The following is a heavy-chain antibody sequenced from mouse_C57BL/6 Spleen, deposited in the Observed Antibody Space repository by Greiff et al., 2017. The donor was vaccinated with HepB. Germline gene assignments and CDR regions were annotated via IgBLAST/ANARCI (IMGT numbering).Heavy chain of an antibody. J-gene: IGHJ1*03. Sequence: EVQLQESGPGLVKPSQSLSLTCSVTGYSITSGYYWNWIRQFPGNKLEWMGYISYDGSNNYNPSLKNRISITRDTSKNQFFLKLNSVTTEDTAKYYGARGDYGSTYWYFDVWGTGTTVTVSS. CDR3: ARGDYGSTYWYFDV. V-gene: IGHV3-6*01. CDR1: GYSITSGYY. CDR2: ISYDGSN. D-gene: IGHD1-1*01.